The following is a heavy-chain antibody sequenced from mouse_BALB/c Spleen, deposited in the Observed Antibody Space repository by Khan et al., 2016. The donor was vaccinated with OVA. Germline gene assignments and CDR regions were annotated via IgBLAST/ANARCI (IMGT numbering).Heavy chain of an antibody. V-gene: IGHV1-4*01. Sequence: QIQLVQSGAELARPGASVKMSCKASGYTFTSYTIHWIKQRPGQGLEWIGYINPSNDYTNYNQKFKDKATLTTDKSSTTAYLLLSSLTSDDSAVDNCVRDWAKRGNDGYFAYWGQGTLVTVSA. J-gene: IGHJ3*01. CDR1: GYTFTSYT. CDR3: VRDWAKRGNDGYFAY. D-gene: IGHD1-2*01. CDR2: INPSNDYT.